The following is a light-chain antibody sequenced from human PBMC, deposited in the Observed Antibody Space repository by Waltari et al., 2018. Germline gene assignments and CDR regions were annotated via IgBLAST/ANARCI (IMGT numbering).Light chain of an antibody. J-gene: IGLJ3*02. V-gene: IGLV3-25*03. CDR2: KDS. CDR3: QSADSSGTWV. CDR1: ALPKQY. Sequence: SYELTHPPSVSVSPGQTARITCPGDALPKQYAYWYQQKPGQAPVLVIYKDSERPSGIPERFSGSSSGTTVTLTISGVQAEDEADYYCQSADSSGTWVFGGGTKLTVL.